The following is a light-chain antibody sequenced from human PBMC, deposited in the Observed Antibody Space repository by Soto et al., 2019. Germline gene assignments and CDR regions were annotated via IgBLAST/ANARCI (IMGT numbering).Light chain of an antibody. CDR1: QSVSSY. CDR3: QQRSNWPLT. CDR2: DAS. Sequence: EIVLTQSPATLSLSPGERATLFCRASQSVSSYLAWYQQKPGQVPRLLVFDASNRATGIPARFSGSGSGTDFTLTISSLEPEDFAVYYCQQRSNWPLTFGGGTKVEIK. V-gene: IGKV3-11*01. J-gene: IGKJ4*01.